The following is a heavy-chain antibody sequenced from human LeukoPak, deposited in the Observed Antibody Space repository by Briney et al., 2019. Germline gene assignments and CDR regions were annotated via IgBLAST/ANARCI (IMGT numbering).Heavy chain of an antibody. CDR2: ISYDGSNK. J-gene: IGHJ3*02. Sequence: GGSLRLSCAASGFTFSSYGMHWVRQAPGKGREWVAVISYDGSNKDYADSVEGRFTISRDNSKTTLYLQMNSLRAEDTAVYYCAKDADKGAFDIWGQGTMVTVSS. D-gene: IGHD2-15*01. CDR1: GFTFSSYG. V-gene: IGHV3-30*18. CDR3: AKDADKGAFDI.